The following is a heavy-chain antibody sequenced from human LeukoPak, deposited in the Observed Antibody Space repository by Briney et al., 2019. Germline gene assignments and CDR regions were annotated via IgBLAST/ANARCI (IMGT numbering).Heavy chain of an antibody. CDR3: AKVDVMDPYYYYVMDV. CDR1: RFTFSSYG. V-gene: IGHV3-23*01. J-gene: IGHJ6*02. Sequence: GGSLRLSCAASRFTFSSYGMSWVRQAPGKGLEWVSAISGSGGSAYYADSVKGRFTISKDNSKNTLFLQMNSLRAEDTAVYYCAKVDVMDPYYYYVMDVWGQGTTVTVSS. D-gene: IGHD3-16*01. CDR2: ISGSGGSA.